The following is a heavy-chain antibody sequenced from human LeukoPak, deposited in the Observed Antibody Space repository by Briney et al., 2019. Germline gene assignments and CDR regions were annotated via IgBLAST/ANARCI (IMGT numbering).Heavy chain of an antibody. J-gene: IGHJ5*02. CDR3: ARDYVSGSFGP. CDR1: GFTFSSYS. D-gene: IGHD3-10*01. CDR2: ISTNSSTI. V-gene: IGHV3-48*01. Sequence: GGSLRLSCAASGFTFSSYSMNWVRQAPGKGLEWVSYISTNSSTIYYADSVKGRFTISRDNAKNSLYLQMNSLRAEDTAVYYCARDYVSGSFGPWGQGTLVTVSS.